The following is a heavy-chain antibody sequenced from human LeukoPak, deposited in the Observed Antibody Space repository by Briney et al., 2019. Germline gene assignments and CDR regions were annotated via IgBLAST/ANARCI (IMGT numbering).Heavy chain of an antibody. J-gene: IGHJ3*02. D-gene: IGHD3-22*01. CDR1: GFTVSSNY. CDR2: IYSGGST. V-gene: IGHV3-53*01. CDR3: ARGYYDSGGYYYPSYAFDI. Sequence: GGSLRLSCAASGFTVSSNYMSWVRQPPGKGLEWVSVIYSGGSTYYADSVKGRFTISRDNSKNTLYLQMNSLRAEDTAVYYCARGYYDSGGYYYPSYAFDIWGQGTMVTVSS.